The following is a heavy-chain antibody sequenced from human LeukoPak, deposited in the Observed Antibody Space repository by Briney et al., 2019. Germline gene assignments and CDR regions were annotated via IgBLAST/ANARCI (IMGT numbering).Heavy chain of an antibody. CDR2: IYYTGSP. Sequence: PSETLSLTCTVSGGSISNSFWNWIRQPPGKGLEWIGHIYYTGSPRYNPSLTSRVTISVDTSSNQFSLTLHSVTAADTAVYYCARRLRAESDASPDNWIGPWGQGALATVSS. J-gene: IGHJ5*02. CDR3: ARRLRAESDASPDNWIGP. CDR1: GGSISNSF. D-gene: IGHD3-16*01. V-gene: IGHV4-59*08.